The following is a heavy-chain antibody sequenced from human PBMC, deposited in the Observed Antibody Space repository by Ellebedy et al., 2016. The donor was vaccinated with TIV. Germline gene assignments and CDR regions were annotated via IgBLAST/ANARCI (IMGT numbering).Heavy chain of an antibody. V-gene: IGHV5-51*01. CDR3: ARRGDYQFDY. J-gene: IGHJ4*02. CDR2: IYPGDSDT. CDR1: GYSFSNYW. D-gene: IGHD3-10*01. Sequence: PGGSLRLSCTGSGYSFSNYWIGWVRQMPGKCLEWMGIIYPGDSDTRYSPSFQGQVTISADKSISTAYLQWSSLKASDTGMYYCARRGDYQFDYWGQGNLVTVSS.